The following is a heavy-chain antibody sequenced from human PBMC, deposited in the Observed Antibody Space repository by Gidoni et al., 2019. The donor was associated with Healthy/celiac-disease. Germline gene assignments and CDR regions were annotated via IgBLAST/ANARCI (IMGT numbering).Heavy chain of an antibody. CDR1: GFTFDYYA. CDR2: ISWNSGSI. V-gene: IGHV3-9*01. D-gene: IGHD3-16*01. CDR3: AKERLGGSYYYYYGMDV. J-gene: IGHJ6*02. Sequence: EVQLVASGGGLVQPGRSLRLSCAASGFTFDYYAMHWVRQAPGKGLEWGSGISWNSGSIGYADSVKGRFTISRDNAKNSLYLQMNSLRAEDTALYYCAKERLGGSYYYYYGMDVWGQGTTVTVSS.